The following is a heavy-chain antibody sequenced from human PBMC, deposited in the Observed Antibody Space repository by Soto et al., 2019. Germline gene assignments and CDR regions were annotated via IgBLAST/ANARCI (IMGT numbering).Heavy chain of an antibody. D-gene: IGHD3-16*01. CDR1: GGSISSYY. CDR3: ARVGLDLSHFDY. V-gene: IGHV4-59*01. J-gene: IGHJ4*02. CDR2: IYYSGST. Sequence: PSETLSLTCTVSGGSISSYYWSWIRQPPGKGLEWIGYIYYSGSTNYNPSLKSRVTISVDTSKNQFSLKLSSVTAADTAVYYCARVGLDLSHFDYWGQGTLVTVS.